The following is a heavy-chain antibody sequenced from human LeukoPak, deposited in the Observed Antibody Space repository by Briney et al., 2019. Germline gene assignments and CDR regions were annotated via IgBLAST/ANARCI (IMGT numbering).Heavy chain of an antibody. CDR1: GFTFRNYG. J-gene: IGHJ6*03. CDR3: ARVLSGRGSLYSYYYYMDV. Sequence: GGSLRLSCAASGFTFRNYGMSWVRQAPGKGLEWVSAMTGDGAKTYYADSMKGRFTISRDNSKNTLYLQINSLGAEDTAVYYCARVLSGRGSLYSYYYYMDVWGKGTTVTISS. V-gene: IGHV3-23*01. D-gene: IGHD3-10*01. CDR2: MTGDGAKT.